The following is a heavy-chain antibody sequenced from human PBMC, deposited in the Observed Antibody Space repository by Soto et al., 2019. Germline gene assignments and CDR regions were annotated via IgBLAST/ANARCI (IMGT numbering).Heavy chain of an antibody. D-gene: IGHD4-17*01. V-gene: IGHV3-33*01. CDR3: AREYYGAYVGWFDP. CDR2: IWYDGSNK. CDR1: GFTFSSYG. J-gene: IGHJ5*02. Sequence: QVQLVESGGGVVQPGRSLRLSCAASGFTFSSYGMHWVRQAPGKGLEWVAVIWYDGSNKYYADSVKGRFTISRDNSKNTLYLQMNSLRAEDTAVYYCAREYYGAYVGWFDPWGQGTLVTVSS.